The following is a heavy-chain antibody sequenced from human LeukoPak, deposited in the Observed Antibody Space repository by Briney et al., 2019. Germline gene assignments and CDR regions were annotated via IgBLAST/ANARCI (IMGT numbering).Heavy chain of an antibody. CDR1: GDSISSYY. V-gene: IGHV4-59*08. D-gene: IGHD2-2*01. Sequence: SETLSLTCTVSGDSISSYYWGWIRQPPGKGLEWIGYIYYSGSTNYNPSLKSRVTISVDTSKNQFSLKLSSVTAADTAVYYCARLGWYCSSTSCSNNWFDPWGQGTLVTVSS. J-gene: IGHJ5*02. CDR3: ARLGWYCSSTSCSNNWFDP. CDR2: IYYSGST.